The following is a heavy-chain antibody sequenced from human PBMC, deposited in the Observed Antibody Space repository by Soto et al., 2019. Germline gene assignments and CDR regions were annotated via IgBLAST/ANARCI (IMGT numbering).Heavy chain of an antibody. J-gene: IGHJ5*02. CDR2: ISGSGDKT. Sequence: QPGGSLRLSCAASGFTFSSYSMAWVRQAPGKGPEWVSAISGSGDKTHYADSVRGRFTISRDNSMKTVHLQMNSLRAEDAADYYCARELMSVGGLITLDLWGQGTVVTVSS. D-gene: IGHD3-16*01. CDR3: ARELMSVGGLITLDL. CDR1: GFTFSSYS. V-gene: IGHV3-23*01.